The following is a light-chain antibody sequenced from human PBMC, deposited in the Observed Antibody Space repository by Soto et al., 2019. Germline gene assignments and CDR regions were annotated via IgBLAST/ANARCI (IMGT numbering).Light chain of an antibody. V-gene: IGKV1-5*03. Sequence: DIQMTQSPSTLSASVGDRVTITCRARQSISSWLAWYQQKPGRAPKLLIYKASSLETGVPSRFSGSGSGTEFTLIISSLQPDDFASYYCQQYGSSSPWTFGQGTKVESK. CDR1: QSISSW. J-gene: IGKJ1*01. CDR3: QQYGSSSPWT. CDR2: KAS.